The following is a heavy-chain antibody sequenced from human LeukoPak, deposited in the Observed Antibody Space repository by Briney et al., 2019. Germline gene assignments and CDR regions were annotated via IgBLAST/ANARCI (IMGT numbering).Heavy chain of an antibody. Sequence: PGGSLRLSCAASGFTFSSYAMSWVRQAPGKGLKWVSTINDNGDGTYYADSVKGRFTISSDNSYNTVSLQMNSLRDEDTGVYYCAKGLRTGVGPYMGYHYYMDVWGKGATVTVSS. CDR2: INDNGDGT. V-gene: IGHV3-23*01. J-gene: IGHJ6*03. D-gene: IGHD3-16*01. CDR3: AKGLRTGVGPYMGYHYYMDV. CDR1: GFTFSSYA.